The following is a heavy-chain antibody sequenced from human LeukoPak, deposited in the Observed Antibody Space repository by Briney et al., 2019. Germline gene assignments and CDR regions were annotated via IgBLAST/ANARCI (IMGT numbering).Heavy chain of an antibody. CDR1: GFIFRSYE. CDR2: INSDVSST. V-gene: IGHV3-74*01. J-gene: IGHJ4*02. CDR3: ARSTFGGVIVIGDY. Sequence: GGSLRLSCTASGFIFRSYEMHWARQAPGKGLVWVSRINSDVSSTNYADSVKGRFTISRDDAKNTLYLQMNSLRAEDTAVYYCARSTFGGVIVIGDYWGQGTLVTVSS. D-gene: IGHD3-16*02.